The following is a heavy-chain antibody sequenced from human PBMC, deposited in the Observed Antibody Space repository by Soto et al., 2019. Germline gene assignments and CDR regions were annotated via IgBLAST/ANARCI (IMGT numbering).Heavy chain of an antibody. CDR3: TTDPEHSGYDYYYGMDV. Sequence: GGSLRLSCAASGFTFSSYSMNWVRQAPGKGLEWVSSISSSSSYIYHADSVKGRFTISRDNAKNSLYLQMNSLRAEDTAVYYCTTDPEHSGYDYYYGMDVWGQGTTVTVSS. CDR2: ISSSSSYI. J-gene: IGHJ6*02. V-gene: IGHV3-21*01. CDR1: GFTFSSYS. D-gene: IGHD5-12*01.